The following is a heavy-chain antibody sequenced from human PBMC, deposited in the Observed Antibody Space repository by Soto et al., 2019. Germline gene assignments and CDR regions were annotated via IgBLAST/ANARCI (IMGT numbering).Heavy chain of an antibody. CDR2: INPSGGST. J-gene: IGHJ6*02. Sequence: ASVKVSCKASGYTFTSYYMHWVRQAPGQGLEWMGIINPSGGSTSYAQKFQGRVTMTRDTSTSTVYMELSSLRSEDTAVYYCARGYDFWSGYSPIYYYGMDVWGQGTTVTVSS. CDR1: GYTFTSYY. D-gene: IGHD3-3*01. V-gene: IGHV1-46*01. CDR3: ARGYDFWSGYSPIYYYGMDV.